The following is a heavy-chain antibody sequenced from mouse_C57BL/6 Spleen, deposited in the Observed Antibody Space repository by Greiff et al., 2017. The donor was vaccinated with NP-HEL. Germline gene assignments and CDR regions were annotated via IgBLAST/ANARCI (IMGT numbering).Heavy chain of an antibody. D-gene: IGHD2-2*01. CDR2: IYPGGGYT. J-gene: IGHJ1*03. Sequence: QVQLKESGAELVRPGTSVKMSCKASGYTFTNYWIGWAKQRPGHGLEWIGDIYPGGGYTNYNEKFKGKATLTADKSTSTAYMQFSSLTSEDSAIYYCARSVTSCWYFDVWGTGTTVTVSA. V-gene: IGHV1-63*01. CDR3: ARSVTSCWYFDV. CDR1: GYTFTNYW.